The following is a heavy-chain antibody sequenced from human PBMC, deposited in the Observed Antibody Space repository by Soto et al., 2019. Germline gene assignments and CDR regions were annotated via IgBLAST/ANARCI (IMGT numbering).Heavy chain of an antibody. CDR1: GYTFTGCY. CDR2: IHPNRGGT. Sequence: ASVKDSCKASGYTFTGCYMHWVRQAPGQGLELMGWIHPNRGGTNYAQKFQGRVTMTRDTSISTAYMELSRLRSDDTAVYYCARSKWELSAFDIWCQGTMVTVSS. J-gene: IGHJ3*02. CDR3: ARSKWELSAFDI. D-gene: IGHD1-26*01. V-gene: IGHV1-2*02.